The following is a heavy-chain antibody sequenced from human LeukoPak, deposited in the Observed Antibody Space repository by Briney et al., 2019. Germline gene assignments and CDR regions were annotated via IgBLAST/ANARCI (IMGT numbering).Heavy chain of an antibody. V-gene: IGHV4-4*07. D-gene: IGHD4-23*01. CDR3: ARGGKATVVTM. CDR1: VDSINIYY. Sequence: PSETLSLTCTVSVDSINIYYWSWIRQPAGKGLEWIGSIYSSGSTNYNPSLKSRVSMSVDTSKNQFSLKLTSVTAADTAVYYCARGGKATVVTMWGQGILVTVSS. CDR2: IYSSGST. J-gene: IGHJ4*02.